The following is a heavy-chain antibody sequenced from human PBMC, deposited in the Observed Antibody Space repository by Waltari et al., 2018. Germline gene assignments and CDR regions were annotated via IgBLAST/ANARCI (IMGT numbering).Heavy chain of an antibody. D-gene: IGHD3-10*01. V-gene: IGHV3-21*01. CDR3: ARSGGDYYYYYMDV. CDR1: GFTFSSYS. J-gene: IGHJ6*03. Sequence: EVQLVESGGGLVKPGGSLRLSCAASGFTFSSYSMNWVRQAPGKGLEWVSSISSSSSYIYYAESVKGRFTISRDNAKNSLYLQMNSLRAEDTAVYYCARSGGDYYYYYMDVWGKGTTVTISS. CDR2: ISSSSSYI.